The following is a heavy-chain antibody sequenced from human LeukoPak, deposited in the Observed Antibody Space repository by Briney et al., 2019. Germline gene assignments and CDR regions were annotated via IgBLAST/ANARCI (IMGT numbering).Heavy chain of an antibody. Sequence: TGGSLRLSCAASGFTFSSYSMNWVRQAPGKGLEWVSSISSSSSYIYYADSVKGRFTISRDNAKNSLYLQMNSLRAEDTAVYYCATEAYGDYASRVYDYWGQGTLVTVSS. D-gene: IGHD4-17*01. CDR1: GFTFSSYS. CDR2: ISSSSSYI. CDR3: ATEAYGDYASRVYDY. V-gene: IGHV3-21*01. J-gene: IGHJ4*02.